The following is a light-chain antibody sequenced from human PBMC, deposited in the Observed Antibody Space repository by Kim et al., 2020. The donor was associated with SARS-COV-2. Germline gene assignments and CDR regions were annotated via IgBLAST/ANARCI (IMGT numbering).Light chain of an antibody. J-gene: IGKJ4*02. CDR3: QQYYSTPLT. CDR2: WAS. V-gene: IGKV4-1*01. Sequence: DIVMTQYPDSLAVSLGERATINCNSSQSVLYSSNNKNYLAWYQQKPGQPPKLLIYWASTRESGVPDRFSGSGSGTDFTLTISSLQAEDVAVYYCQQYYSTPLTFGGGTKVDIK. CDR1: QSVLYSSNNKNY.